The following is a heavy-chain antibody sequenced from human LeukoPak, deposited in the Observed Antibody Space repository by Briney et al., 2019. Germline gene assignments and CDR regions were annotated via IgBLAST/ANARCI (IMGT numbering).Heavy chain of an antibody. Sequence: PGGSLRLSCAASASGFTFSSAWMSWVRQAPGKGLEWVGRIKSKIDGGTTDHAAPVIGRFTISRDDSKNTLHLQMDSLKTEDTGVYYCATPPHAVRGVSWGQGTLVTVSS. CDR1: GFTFSSAW. D-gene: IGHD3-10*01. J-gene: IGHJ5*02. CDR3: ATPPHAVRGVS. V-gene: IGHV3-15*01. CDR2: IKSKIDGGTT.